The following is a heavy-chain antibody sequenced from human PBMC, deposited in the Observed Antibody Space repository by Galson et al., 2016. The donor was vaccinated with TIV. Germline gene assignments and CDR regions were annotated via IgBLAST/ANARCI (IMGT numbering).Heavy chain of an antibody. J-gene: IGHJ3*02. CDR2: IRNKGRSYTT. CDR3: TRVGPPGNDAFDT. D-gene: IGHD1-14*01. V-gene: IGHV3-72*01. Sequence: GRIRNKGRSYTTEYAASVKGRFSISREDSKNSLTLQMKTLKWEDTAVYYCTRVGPPGNDAFDTWGQGTTVTVS.